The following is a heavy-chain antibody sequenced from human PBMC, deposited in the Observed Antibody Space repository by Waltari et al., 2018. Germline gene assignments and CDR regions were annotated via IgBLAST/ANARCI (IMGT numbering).Heavy chain of an antibody. CDR1: GYSISSGYY. CDR3: ARVRDYYYGSGRVDY. D-gene: IGHD3-10*01. J-gene: IGHJ4*02. Sequence: QVQLQESGPGLVKPSETLSLTCAVSGYSISSGYYRGWIRQPPGKGLEWIGSIYHSGSTYYNPSLKSRVTISVDTSKNQFSLKLSSVTAADTAVYYCARVRDYYYGSGRVDYWGQGTLVTVSS. CDR2: IYHSGST. V-gene: IGHV4-38-2*01.